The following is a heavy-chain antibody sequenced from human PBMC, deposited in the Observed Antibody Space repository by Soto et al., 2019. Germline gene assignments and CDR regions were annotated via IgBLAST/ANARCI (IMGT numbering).Heavy chain of an antibody. D-gene: IGHD3-9*01. J-gene: IGHJ6*03. CDR3: AREYYDVLTDYYRYYYIDV. V-gene: IGHV3-11*01. Sequence: QVQLVESGGGLVQPGGSLRLSCTASGFTFSDYYMTWIRQAPGKGLESVSYISSSGTRMYYADSVKGRFTISRDNAKNSLYLQLNSLRAEDTAVYYCAREYYDVLTDYYRYYYIDVWGKGITAPVSS. CDR1: GFTFSDYY. CDR2: ISSSGTRM.